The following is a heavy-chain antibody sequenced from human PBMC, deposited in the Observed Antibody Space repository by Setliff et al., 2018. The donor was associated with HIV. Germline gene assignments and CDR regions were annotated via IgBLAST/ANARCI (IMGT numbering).Heavy chain of an antibody. Sequence: RESLKISCQASGYSFTNYWIGWARQMPGKGLEWIGVIHPGDFVTRYGPSFQGQVFISADRSITTAYLQWDSLKASDTAMYYCTRRRRAPGIEDLEAYWGQGTLVTVSS. V-gene: IGHV5-51*01. J-gene: IGHJ4*02. CDR2: IHPGDFVT. CDR1: GYSFTNYW. D-gene: IGHD1-26*01. CDR3: TRRRRAPGIEDLEAY.